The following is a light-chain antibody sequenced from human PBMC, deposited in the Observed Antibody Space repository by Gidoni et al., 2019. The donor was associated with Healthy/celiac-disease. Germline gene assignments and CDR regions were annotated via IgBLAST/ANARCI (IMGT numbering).Light chain of an antibody. CDR2: DAS. Sequence: VLTQSPATLSLSPGERATLSCRASQSVSSYLAWYQQKPGQAPRLLIYDASNRATGIPARFSGSGSVTDFTLTISSLEPEDFAVYYCQQRSNWPPRVTFGQGTRLEIK. CDR1: QSVSSY. CDR3: QQRSNWPPRVT. V-gene: IGKV3-11*01. J-gene: IGKJ5*01.